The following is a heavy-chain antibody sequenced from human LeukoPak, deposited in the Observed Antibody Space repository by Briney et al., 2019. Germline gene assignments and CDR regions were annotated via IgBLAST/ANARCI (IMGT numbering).Heavy chain of an antibody. Sequence: PSETLSLTCTVSGDSISSSSYYWGWIRQPPGKGLEWIGSIYYSGSTSYNPSLKSRVTISVDTSKNQFSLKLSSVTAADTAVYYCARTLVRYCSSTSCLDAFDIWGQGTMVTVSS. J-gene: IGHJ3*02. V-gene: IGHV4-39*07. D-gene: IGHD2-2*01. CDR3: ARTLVRYCSSTSCLDAFDI. CDR1: GDSISSSSYY. CDR2: IYYSGST.